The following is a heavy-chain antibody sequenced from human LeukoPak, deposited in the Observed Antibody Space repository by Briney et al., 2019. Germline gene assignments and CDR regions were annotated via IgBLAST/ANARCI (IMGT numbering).Heavy chain of an antibody. CDR3: ARGRIFGVVYYYYYYMDV. D-gene: IGHD3-3*01. J-gene: IGHJ6*03. CDR2: IYYSGST. CDR1: GGSISSGDYY. V-gene: IGHV4-30-4*02. Sequence: SETLSLTCTVSGGSISSGDYYWSWIRQPPGKGLEWIGYIYYSGSTYYNPSLKSRVTISVDTSKNQFSLKLSSVTAADTAVYYCARGRIFGVVYYYYYYMDVWGKGTTVTVSS.